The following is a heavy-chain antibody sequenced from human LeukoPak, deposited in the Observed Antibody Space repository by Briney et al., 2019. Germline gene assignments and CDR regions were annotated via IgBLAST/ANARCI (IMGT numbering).Heavy chain of an antibody. CDR1: GFTVSSNY. D-gene: IGHD4-17*01. CDR3: ASGDQAFFDY. CDR2: IYRGGTT. V-gene: IGHV3-53*01. Sequence: GGSLTLSCAASGFTVSSNYMSWVRQAPGKGLEWVSIIYRGGTTYYTDSVKGRFTISRDTSKDTLYLQMNNLSAGDTAVYYCASGDQAFFDYWGQGTLVTVSS. J-gene: IGHJ4*02.